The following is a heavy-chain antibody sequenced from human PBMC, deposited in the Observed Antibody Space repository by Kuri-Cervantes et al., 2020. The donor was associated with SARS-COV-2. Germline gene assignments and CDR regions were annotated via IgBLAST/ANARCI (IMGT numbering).Heavy chain of an antibody. J-gene: IGHJ6*03. D-gene: IGHD2-15*01. V-gene: IGHV3-43*01. CDR1: GFTFDDYT. CDR3: ASTVRSTTRWYYMDV. CDR2: ISWDGGST. Sequence: GESLKISCAASGFTFDDYTMHWDRQAPGKGLEWVSLISWDGGSTYYADSVKGRFTISRDNSKNSLYLQMNSLRTEDTALYYCASTVRSTTRWYYMDVWGKGTTVTVSS.